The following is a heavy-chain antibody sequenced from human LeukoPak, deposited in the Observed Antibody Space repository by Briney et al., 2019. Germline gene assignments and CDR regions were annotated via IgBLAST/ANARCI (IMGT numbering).Heavy chain of an antibody. CDR1: GFTFSSYG. Sequence: GRSLRLSCAASGFTFSSYGMHWVRQASGKGLEWVGRIRSKANSYATAYAASVKGRFTISRDDSKNTAYQQMNSLKTEDTAVYYCTRPRDSNWFDPWGQGTLVTVSS. D-gene: IGHD3-10*01. CDR3: TRPRDSNWFDP. J-gene: IGHJ5*02. CDR2: IRSKANSYAT. V-gene: IGHV3-73*01.